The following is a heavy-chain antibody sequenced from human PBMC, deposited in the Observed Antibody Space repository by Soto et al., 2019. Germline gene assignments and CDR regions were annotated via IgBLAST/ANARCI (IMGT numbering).Heavy chain of an antibody. CDR1: GFTFSSYA. CDR3: ARVGRYFDWLFPPDY. J-gene: IGHJ4*02. D-gene: IGHD3-9*01. V-gene: IGHV3-30-3*01. Sequence: VQLVESGGGVVQPGRSLRLSCAASGFTFSSYAMHWVRQAPGKGLEWVAVISYDGSNKYYADSVKGRFTISRDNSKNTLYLQMNSLRAEDTAVYYCARVGRYFDWLFPPDYWGQGTLVTVSS. CDR2: ISYDGSNK.